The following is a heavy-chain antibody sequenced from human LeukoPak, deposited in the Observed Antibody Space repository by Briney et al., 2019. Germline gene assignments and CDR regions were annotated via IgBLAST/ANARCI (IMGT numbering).Heavy chain of an antibody. CDR1: GGSISSYY. V-gene: IGHV4-59*01. J-gene: IGHJ6*03. D-gene: IGHD5-18*01. CDR3: ARTTEGGYTYGYFYYYYMDV. CDR2: IYYSGST. Sequence: SETLSLTCTVSGGSISSYYWSWIRRPPGKGLEWIGYIYYSGSTNYNPSLKSRVTISVDTSKNQFSLKLTSVTAADTAVYYCARTTEGGYTYGYFYYYYMDVWGKGTTVTISS.